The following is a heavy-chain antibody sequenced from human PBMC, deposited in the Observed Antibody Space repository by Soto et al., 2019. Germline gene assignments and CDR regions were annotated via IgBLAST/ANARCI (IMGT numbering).Heavy chain of an antibody. CDR3: ARVRGTSCYAGDCPQTWFAP. CDR1: GGSISNSNYY. CDR2: IYYSGST. V-gene: IGHV4-39*01. Sequence: SETLSLTCNVSGGSISNSNYYWGWIRQPPGKGLEWIVSIYYSGSTYYNPSLESRVTISVDTSKNQFSLKLSSVTAADTAVYYCARVRGTSCYAGDCPQTWFAPGGQGTLVTVSS. D-gene: IGHD2-2*01. J-gene: IGHJ5*02.